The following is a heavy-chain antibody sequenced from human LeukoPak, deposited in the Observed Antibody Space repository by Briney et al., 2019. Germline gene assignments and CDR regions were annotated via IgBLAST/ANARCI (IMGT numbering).Heavy chain of an antibody. D-gene: IGHD3-22*01. Sequence: SETLSLTCAVSGYSISSGYYWGWIRQPPGKGLEWIGSIYHSGSTYYNPSLKSRVTISVHTSKNQFSLKMTSVTAADTAVYFCARRVVTIGDDAFDIWGQGTMVTVSS. CDR2: IYHSGST. CDR1: GYSISSGYY. CDR3: ARRVVTIGDDAFDI. J-gene: IGHJ3*02. V-gene: IGHV4-38-2*01.